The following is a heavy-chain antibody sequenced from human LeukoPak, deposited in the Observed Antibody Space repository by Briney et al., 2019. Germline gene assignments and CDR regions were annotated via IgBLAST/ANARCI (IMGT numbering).Heavy chain of an antibody. CDR3: GRSDGFWRGYSPLFDY. V-gene: IGHV4-59*01. Sequence: SETLSLTCTVSDGSMTNYYWSWIRQPPGTGLEWIGYIYYSGSTNYNPSLKSRVTISVDTSKNQFSLKLSSVTAADTAVYYFGRSDGFWRGYSPLFDYRGQGTLVTVSS. D-gene: IGHD3-3*01. CDR1: DGSMTNYY. CDR2: IYYSGST. J-gene: IGHJ4*02.